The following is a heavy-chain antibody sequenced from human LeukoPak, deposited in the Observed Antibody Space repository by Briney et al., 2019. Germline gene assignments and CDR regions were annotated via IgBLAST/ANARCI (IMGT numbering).Heavy chain of an antibody. D-gene: IGHD3-22*01. CDR2: INHSGST. CDR3: ARSWWDYYDSSGYPIDY. V-gene: IGHV4-34*01. CDR1: GGSFSGYY. Sequence: SETLSLTCAVYGGSFSGYYWSWIRQPPGKGLEWIGEINHSGSTNYNPSLKSRVTISVDTSKNQFSLKLSSVTAADTAVYYCARSWWDYYDSSGYPIDYWGQGTLVTVCS. J-gene: IGHJ4*02.